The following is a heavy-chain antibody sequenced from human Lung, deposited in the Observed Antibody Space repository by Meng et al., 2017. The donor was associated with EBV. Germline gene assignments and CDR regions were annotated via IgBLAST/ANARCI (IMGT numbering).Heavy chain of an antibody. Sequence: QGRLQESGPGLVKPSGTLSLPCAVSGGSIRSDDWWTWVRQPPGKGLEWIGEIFHIGSTNYTPSLKSRVTISIDKSKNQFSLKLSSVTAADTAVYYCARAPPLRAQEEDHLRKWGQGILVTVSS. V-gene: IGHV4-4*02. CDR2: IFHIGST. D-gene: IGHD4-17*01. CDR1: GGSIRSDDW. CDR3: ARAPPLRAQEEDHLRK. J-gene: IGHJ4*02.